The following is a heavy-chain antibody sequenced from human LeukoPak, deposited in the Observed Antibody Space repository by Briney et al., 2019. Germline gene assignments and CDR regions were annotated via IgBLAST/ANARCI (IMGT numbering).Heavy chain of an antibody. CDR3: AELGITMIGGV. CDR1: GFTFSSYE. V-gene: IGHV3-48*03. Sequence: PGGSLRLSCVASGFTFSSYEMNWVRQAPGKGLEWVSYISESGSPIYNADSVKSRFTISRDNSKNSLYLQMNSLRAEDTAVYYCAELGITMIGGVWGKGTTVTTSS. CDR2: ISESGSPI. D-gene: IGHD3-10*02. J-gene: IGHJ6*04.